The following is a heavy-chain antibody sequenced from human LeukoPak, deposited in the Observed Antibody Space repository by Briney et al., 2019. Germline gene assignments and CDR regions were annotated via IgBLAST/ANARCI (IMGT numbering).Heavy chain of an antibody. CDR1: GGSISSSSYY. CDR2: IYYSGST. J-gene: IGHJ6*03. Sequence: AETLSLTCTASGGSISSSSYYWGWIRQPPVKGLEWIGSIYYSGSTYYNPSLKSRVTISVDTSKNQFSLKLSSVTAADTAVYYCARDWGPGWFPNFDYMDVWGKGTTVTVSS. D-gene: IGHD6-19*01. V-gene: IGHV4-39*07. CDR3: ARDWGPGWFPNFDYMDV.